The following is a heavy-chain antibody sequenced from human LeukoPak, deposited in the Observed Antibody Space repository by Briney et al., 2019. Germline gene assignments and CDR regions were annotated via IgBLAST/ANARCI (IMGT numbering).Heavy chain of an antibody. CDR1: GGSISSSSYY. V-gene: IGHV4-61*01. CDR3: ARGARYFDN. CDR2: IYYSGST. D-gene: IGHD3-16*02. J-gene: IGHJ4*02. Sequence: SETLSLTCTVSGGSISSSSYYWSWIRQPPGRGLEWIGYIYYSGSTDYNPSLKSRVTISVDTSKNQFSLKLSSVTAADTAVHYCARGARYFDNWGQGTLVTVSS.